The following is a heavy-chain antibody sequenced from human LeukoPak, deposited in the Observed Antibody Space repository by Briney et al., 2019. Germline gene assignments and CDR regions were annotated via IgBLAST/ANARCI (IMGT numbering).Heavy chain of an antibody. CDR2: ISGSGGST. V-gene: IGHV3-23*01. Sequence: GGSLRLSCAASGFTFSSYAMSWVRQAPGKGLEWVSAISGSGGSTYYAASVKGRFTISRDNSKNTLYLQMNSLRAEDTAVYYCANSRRGYSYDLGSWYFDYWGQGTLVTVSS. D-gene: IGHD5-18*01. J-gene: IGHJ4*02. CDR3: ANSRRGYSYDLGSWYFDY. CDR1: GFTFSSYA.